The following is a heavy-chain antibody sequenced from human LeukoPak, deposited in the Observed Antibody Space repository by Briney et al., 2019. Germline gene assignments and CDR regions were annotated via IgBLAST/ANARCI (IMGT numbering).Heavy chain of an antibody. CDR1: GDSINSNY. J-gene: IGHJ4*02. Sequence: SETLSLXCSVSGDSINSNYWSWMRQPPGKGLEWIGYIYYGGSTNYNPSLKSRVSMSVDTSKNQSSLNLSSVTAADTAVYHCARLLAGCPGGRCRAHFDYWGQGTLVTVSS. D-gene: IGHD2-15*01. CDR2: IYYGGST. V-gene: IGHV4-59*01. CDR3: ARLLAGCPGGRCRAHFDY.